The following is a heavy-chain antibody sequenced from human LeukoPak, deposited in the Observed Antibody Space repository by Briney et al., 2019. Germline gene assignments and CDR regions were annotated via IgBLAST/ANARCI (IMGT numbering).Heavy chain of an antibody. J-gene: IGHJ4*02. CDR3: AKGLRPKSTLAAAGTVGFDY. CDR2: IRYDGSNK. V-gene: IGHV3-30*02. Sequence: PRGSLRLSCAASGFTFSSYGMHWVRQAPGKGLEWVAFIRYDGSNKYYADSVKGRFTISRDNSKNTLYLQMNSLRAEDTAVYYCAKGLRPKSTLAAAGTVGFDYWGQGTLVTVSS. D-gene: IGHD6-13*01. CDR1: GFTFSSYG.